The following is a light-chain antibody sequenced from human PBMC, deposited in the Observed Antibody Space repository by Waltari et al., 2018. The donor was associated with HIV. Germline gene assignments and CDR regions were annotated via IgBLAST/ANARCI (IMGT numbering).Light chain of an antibody. J-gene: IGKJ4*01. V-gene: IGKV3-15*01. Sequence: MVMTQSPATLSVSPGERATLSCRASQSVGSNLAWYQQKPGQAPRLLIYDASTRATGIPARFSGSGSGTEFTLTISSLQSEDFAVYYCQQYNNWPPLTFGGGTKVEIK. CDR3: QQYNNWPPLT. CDR2: DAS. CDR1: QSVGSN.